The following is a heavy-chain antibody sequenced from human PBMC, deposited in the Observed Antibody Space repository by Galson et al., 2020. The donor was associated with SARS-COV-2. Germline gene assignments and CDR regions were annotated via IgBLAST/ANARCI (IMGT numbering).Heavy chain of an antibody. CDR1: TFSSYA. J-gene: IGHJ6*03. V-gene: IGHV3-23*01. D-gene: IGHD2-2*01. CDR3: ARAVYCSSTSCLYYYYYYYMDV. CDR2: ISGSGGST. Sequence: TFSSYAMSWVRQAPGKGLEWVSAISGSGGSTYYADSVKGRFTISRDNSKNTLYLQMNSLRAEDTAVYYCARAVYCSSTSCLYYYYYYYMDVWGKGTTVTVSS.